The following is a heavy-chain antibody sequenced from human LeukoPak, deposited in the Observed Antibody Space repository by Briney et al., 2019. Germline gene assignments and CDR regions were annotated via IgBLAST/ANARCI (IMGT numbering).Heavy chain of an antibody. CDR2: IYYSGST. Sequence: SETLSLTCTVSGGSISSYYWSWIRQPPGKGREWIGYIYYSGSTNYKPSLRSRVTISVDPSKNQFSLKLSSVTAADTAVYYCARSNYDILTGYSGWFDPWGQGTLVTVSS. D-gene: IGHD3-9*01. J-gene: IGHJ5*02. V-gene: IGHV4-59*08. CDR3: ARSNYDILTGYSGWFDP. CDR1: GGSISSYY.